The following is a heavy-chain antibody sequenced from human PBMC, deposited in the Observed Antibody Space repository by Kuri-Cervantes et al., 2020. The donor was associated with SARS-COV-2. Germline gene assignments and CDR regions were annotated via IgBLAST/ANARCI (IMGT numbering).Heavy chain of an antibody. CDR2: IYYSGST. CDR1: GFTFSDYY. J-gene: IGHJ3*02. CDR3: AREGIRLLEWSGAFDI. D-gene: IGHD3-3*01. Sequence: ESLKISCAASGFTFSDYYMSWIRQAPGKGLEWIGSIYYSGSTYHNPSLKSRVNMSVDTSKDEFSLKLSSVTAADTAVYYCAREGIRLLEWSGAFDIWGQGKMVTVSS. V-gene: IGHV4-38-2*02.